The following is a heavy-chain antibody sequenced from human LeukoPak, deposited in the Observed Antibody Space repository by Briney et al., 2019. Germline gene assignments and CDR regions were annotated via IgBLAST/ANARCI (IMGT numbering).Heavy chain of an antibody. CDR3: AKDNVVDSSGWSDY. Sequence: PGGSLRLSCAASGFTFSSYAMSWVRQAPGKGPEWVSAISGSGGSTYYADSVKGRFTISRDNSKNTLYLQMNSLRAEDTAVYYCAKDNVVDSSGWSDYWGQGTLVTVSS. CDR2: ISGSGGST. J-gene: IGHJ4*02. CDR1: GFTFSSYA. V-gene: IGHV3-23*01. D-gene: IGHD6-19*01.